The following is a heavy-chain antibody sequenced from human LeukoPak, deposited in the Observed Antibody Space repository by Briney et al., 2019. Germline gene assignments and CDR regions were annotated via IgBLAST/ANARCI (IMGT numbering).Heavy chain of an antibody. CDR1: GFTFSSYG. CDR3: ARPRSSYYYGSGSYYNY. Sequence: QPGGSLRLSCAASGFTFSSYGMHWVRQAPGKGLEWVAFIRYDGSNKYYADSVKGRFTISRDNSKNTLYLQMNSLRAEDTAVYYCARPRSSYYYGSGSYYNYWGQGTLVTVSS. D-gene: IGHD3-10*01. V-gene: IGHV3-30*02. J-gene: IGHJ4*02. CDR2: IRYDGSNK.